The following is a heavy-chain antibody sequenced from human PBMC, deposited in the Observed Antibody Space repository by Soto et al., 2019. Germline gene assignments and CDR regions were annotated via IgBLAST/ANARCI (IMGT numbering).Heavy chain of an antibody. CDR2: IYYSGST. V-gene: IGHV4-59*08. CDR1: GGSISSYY. Sequence: SETLSLTCTVSGGSISSYYWSWIRQPPGKGLEWIGYIYYSGSTNYNPSLKSRVTISVDTSKNQFSLKLSSVTAADTAVYYCARGPTVVTSGWGQGTLVTVSS. D-gene: IGHD4-17*01. J-gene: IGHJ4*02. CDR3: ARGPTVVTSG.